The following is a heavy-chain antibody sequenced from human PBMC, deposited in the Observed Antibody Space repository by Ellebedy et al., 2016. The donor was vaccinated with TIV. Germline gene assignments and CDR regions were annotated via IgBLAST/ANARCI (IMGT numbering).Heavy chain of an antibody. V-gene: IGHV3-64D*09. CDR1: GLTFRNYA. J-gene: IGHJ4*02. CDR3: VPRMVVAFEY. Sequence: PGGSLRLSCSASGLTFRNYAMHWVRQAPGKGLEYVSAISNNGGSTYYADSVKGRFTIFRDNSKNTLYLQMSSLTPEDTAVYYCVPRMVVAFEYWGQGTLVTVSS. CDR2: ISNNGGST. D-gene: IGHD2-21*01.